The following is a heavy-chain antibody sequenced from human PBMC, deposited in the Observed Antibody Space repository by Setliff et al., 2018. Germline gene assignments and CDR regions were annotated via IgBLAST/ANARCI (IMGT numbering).Heavy chain of an antibody. Sequence: ASVKVSCKASGYTFTDYYMHWVQQAPGKGLEWMGRVDPEDGETIYAEKFQGRVTITADTSTDTAYMELSSLRYEDTAVYSCATGSGDSSGYYPGLDYYYYMDVWGKGTTVTVSS. CDR2: VDPEDGET. CDR3: ATGSGDSSGYYPGLDYYYYMDV. J-gene: IGHJ6*03. V-gene: IGHV1-69-2*01. D-gene: IGHD3-22*01. CDR1: GYTFTDYY.